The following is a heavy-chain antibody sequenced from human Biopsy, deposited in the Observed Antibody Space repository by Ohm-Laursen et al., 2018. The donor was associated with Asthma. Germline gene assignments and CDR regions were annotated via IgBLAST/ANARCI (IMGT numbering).Heavy chain of an antibody. V-gene: IGHV4-34*01. J-gene: IGHJ6*02. Sequence: SETLSLTCSMYGLFSSAYYWTGIRQTPGKELEWIGESDHRGNTNTNATLKSRVTISKAKSANEFSLKTKSVTAADTAIYYCARGPEWSGLDIWGQGTTVTVSS. D-gene: IGHD3-3*01. CDR2: SDHRGNT. CDR1: GLFSSAYY. CDR3: ARGPEWSGLDI.